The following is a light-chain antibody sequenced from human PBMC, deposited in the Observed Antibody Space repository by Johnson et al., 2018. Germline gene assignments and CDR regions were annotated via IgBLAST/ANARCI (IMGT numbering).Light chain of an antibody. CDR1: SSNIGNNY. CDR3: GTWDSSLSAGNV. CDR2: EHN. Sequence: QSVLTQPPSVSAAPGQKVTISCSGSSSNIGNNYVSWYQQPPGTAPKLLIYEHNNRPSGIPDRFSGSKSGTSATLGITGLQSGDEADYHCGTWDSSLSAGNVFGTGTKVTVL. J-gene: IGLJ1*01. V-gene: IGLV1-51*02.